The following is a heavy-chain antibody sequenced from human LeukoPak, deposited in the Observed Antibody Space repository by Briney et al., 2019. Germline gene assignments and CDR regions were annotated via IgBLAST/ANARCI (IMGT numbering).Heavy chain of an antibody. V-gene: IGHV3-74*01. CDR2: INSDGSST. Sequence: GGSLRPSCAASGFTFSSYWIHWVRQAPGKGLVWVSRINSDGSSTSYADSVKGRFTISRDNAKNTLYLQMNSLRAEDTAVYYCAREGIAADFDYWGQGTLVTVSS. CDR1: GFTFSSYW. D-gene: IGHD6-13*01. CDR3: AREGIAADFDY. J-gene: IGHJ4*02.